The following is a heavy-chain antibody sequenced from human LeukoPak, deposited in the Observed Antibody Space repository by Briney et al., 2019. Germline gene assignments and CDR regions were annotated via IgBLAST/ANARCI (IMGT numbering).Heavy chain of an antibody. Sequence: SETLSLTCAVYGGSFSGYYWSWIRQPPGKGLEWIGEINHSGSTNYNPSLKSRVTISVDTSKNQFSLKLSSVTAADTAVYYCARGSRYCSSTSCWYYYYYYGMDVWGQGTTVTVSS. D-gene: IGHD2-2*01. V-gene: IGHV4-34*01. CDR2: INHSGST. J-gene: IGHJ6*02. CDR3: ARGSRYCSSTSCWYYYYYYGMDV. CDR1: GGSFSGYY.